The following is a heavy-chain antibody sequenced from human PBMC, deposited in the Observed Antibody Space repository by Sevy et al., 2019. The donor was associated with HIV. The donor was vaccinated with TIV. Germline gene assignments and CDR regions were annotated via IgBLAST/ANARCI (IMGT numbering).Heavy chain of an antibody. V-gene: IGHV1-2*02. CDR3: ARDSSPRYCSSTSCYDDAFDI. J-gene: IGHJ3*02. D-gene: IGHD2-2*01. Sequence: PSVKVSCKASGYTFTGYYMHWVRQAPGQGLEWMGWINPNSGGTNYAQKFQGRVTMTRDTSISTAYMELSRLRSDDTAVYYCARDSSPRYCSSTSCYDDAFDIWGQGTMVTVSS. CDR2: INPNSGGT. CDR1: GYTFTGYY.